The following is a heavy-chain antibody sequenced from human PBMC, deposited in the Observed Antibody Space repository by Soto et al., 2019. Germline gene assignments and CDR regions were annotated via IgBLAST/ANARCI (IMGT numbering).Heavy chain of an antibody. CDR2: ISAYNGNT. V-gene: IGHV1-18*01. CDR1: GYTFTSYG. D-gene: IGHD3-10*01. Sequence: ASVKVSCKASGYTFTSYGISWVRQAPGQGLEWMGWISAYNGNTNYAQKLQGRVTMTTDTSTSTAYMELRSLRSDDTAVYYCATVITSKPEYNWFDPWGQGTLVTVSS. CDR3: ATVITSKPEYNWFDP. J-gene: IGHJ5*02.